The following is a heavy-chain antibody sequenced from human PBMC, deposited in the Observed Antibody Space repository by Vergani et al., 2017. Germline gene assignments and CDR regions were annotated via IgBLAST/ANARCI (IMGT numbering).Heavy chain of an antibody. V-gene: IGHV4-59*12. CDR1: GCSLSSYY. CDR3: AREVDTTTYYYYYGMDV. D-gene: IGHD5-18*01. Sequence: QVPLPESGPGLVKPSETLSLTCTFSGCSLSSYYWSWIRQPPGKGLEWIGYIYYSGSTNYNPSLKSQVTISVDTSKNQFSLKLSSVTAADTAVYYCAREVDTTTYYYYYGMDVWGQGTTVTVSS. J-gene: IGHJ6*02. CDR2: IYYSGST.